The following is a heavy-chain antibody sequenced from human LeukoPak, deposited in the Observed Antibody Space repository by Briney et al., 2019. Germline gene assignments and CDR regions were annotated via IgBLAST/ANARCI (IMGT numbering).Heavy chain of an antibody. V-gene: IGHV4-59*01. J-gene: IGHJ3*02. CDR1: GGSISSYY. Sequence: KPSETLSLTCTVSGGSISSYYWSWIRQPPGKGLEWIGYIYYSGSTNYNPSLKSRVTISVGTSKNQFSLKLSSVTAADTAVYYCARENCSGGSCYGGGAFDIWGQGTMVTVSS. D-gene: IGHD2-15*01. CDR3: ARENCSGGSCYGGGAFDI. CDR2: IYYSGST.